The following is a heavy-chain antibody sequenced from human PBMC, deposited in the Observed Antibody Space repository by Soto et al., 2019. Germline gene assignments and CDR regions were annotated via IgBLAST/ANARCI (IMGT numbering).Heavy chain of an antibody. CDR3: ARSGGYNWFDP. D-gene: IGHD3-16*01. Sequence: SETLSLTCTVSGGSISSYYWSWIRQPPGKGLEWIGYIYYSGSTNYNPSLKSRVTISVDTSKNQFSLKLSSVTAADTAVYYCARSGGYNWFDPWGQGTLVTVSS. J-gene: IGHJ5*02. V-gene: IGHV4-59*01. CDR1: GGSISSYY. CDR2: IYYSGST.